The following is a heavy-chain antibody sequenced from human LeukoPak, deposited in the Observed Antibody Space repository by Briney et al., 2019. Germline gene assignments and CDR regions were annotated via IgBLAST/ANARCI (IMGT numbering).Heavy chain of an antibody. Sequence: GGSLRLSCAASGFTFSSYGMHWVRQAPGKGLEWVAIILNDGSNKYYADSVKGRFTISRDNSKNTLYLQMHSLRAEDTAVYYCVKDYSTIAAAANPLFDYWGQGALVTVSS. D-gene: IGHD6-13*01. CDR3: VKDYSTIAAAANPLFDY. CDR1: GFTFSSYG. CDR2: ILNDGSNK. V-gene: IGHV3-30*18. J-gene: IGHJ4*02.